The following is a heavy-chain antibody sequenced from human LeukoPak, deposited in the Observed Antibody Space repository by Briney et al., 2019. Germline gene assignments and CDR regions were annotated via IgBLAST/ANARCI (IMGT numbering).Heavy chain of an antibody. J-gene: IGHJ4*02. CDR2: ISGSGGST. CDR3: AKEVVYLVISSGDYFDY. CDR1: GFTFSSYA. V-gene: IGHV3-23*01. D-gene: IGHD3-22*01. Sequence: GGSLRLSCAASGFTFSSYAMSWVRQAPGKGLEWVSAISGSGGSTYYADSVKGRFTISRDNSKNTLYLQMNSLRAEDTAVYYCAKEVVYLVISSGDYFDYWGQGTLVTVSS.